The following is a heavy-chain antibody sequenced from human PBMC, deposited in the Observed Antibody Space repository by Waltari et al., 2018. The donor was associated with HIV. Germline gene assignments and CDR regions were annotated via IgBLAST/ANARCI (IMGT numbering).Heavy chain of an antibody. CDR1: GFSVMDSW. CDR2: RKQDGVQP. D-gene: IGHD2-21*01. Sequence: EVQLVEAGGGLVQPGGALRLPCETSGFSVMDSWMGWVRQAPGKGLEWVATRKQDGVQPYYVDCMRGRFTVSRDNSGASMSLHMTSLRADDTAVYYCGRYDGDWGGFDSWGQGTLVSVSS. CDR3: GRYDGDWGGFDS. V-gene: IGHV3-7*01. J-gene: IGHJ4*02.